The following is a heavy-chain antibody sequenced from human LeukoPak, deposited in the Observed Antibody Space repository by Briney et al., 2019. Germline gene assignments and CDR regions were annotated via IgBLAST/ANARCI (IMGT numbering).Heavy chain of an antibody. CDR1: GYSLATFG. Sequence: ASVKVSCKASGYSLATFGLNWVRQATGQGLEWMGWMNPNSGNTGYAQKFQGRVTMTRNTSISTAYMELSSLRSEDTAVYYCARGQQPGLVWGQGTLVTVSS. CDR3: ARGQQPGLV. J-gene: IGHJ4*02. CDR2: MNPNSGNT. V-gene: IGHV1-8*02. D-gene: IGHD6-13*01.